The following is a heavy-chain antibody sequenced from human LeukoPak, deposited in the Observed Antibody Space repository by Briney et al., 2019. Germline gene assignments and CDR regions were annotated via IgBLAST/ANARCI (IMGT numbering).Heavy chain of an antibody. J-gene: IGHJ4*02. CDR1: GFAFSSYA. Sequence: GGSLRPSCAASGFAFSSYAMNWVRQAPGKGLEWVSIISGSGISTYYADSVKGRFTISRDSSRNTLYLQMNSLRAEGTAIYYCTTSPCSGGSCFSGYLDFWGQGTLVTVSS. CDR3: TTSPCSGGSCFSGYLDF. D-gene: IGHD2-15*01. CDR2: ISGSGIST. V-gene: IGHV3-23*01.